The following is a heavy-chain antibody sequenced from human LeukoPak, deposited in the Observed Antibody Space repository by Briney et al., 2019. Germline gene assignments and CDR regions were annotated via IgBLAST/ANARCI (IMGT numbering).Heavy chain of an antibody. CDR1: GGSISSGGYY. CDR2: IYYSGST. V-gene: IGHV4-31*03. CDR3: ARDRPYYNSGSCLDY. J-gene: IGHJ4*02. D-gene: IGHD3-10*01. Sequence: SQTLSLTCTVSGGSISSGGYYWSWIRQHPGKGLEWIGYIYYSGSTYYNPSLKSRVTISVDTSKNQFSLQLNSVTPEDTAVYYCARDRPYYNSGSCLDYWGPGTLVTVSS.